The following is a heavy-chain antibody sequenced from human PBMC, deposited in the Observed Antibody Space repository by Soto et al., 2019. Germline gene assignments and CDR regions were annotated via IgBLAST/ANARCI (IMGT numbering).Heavy chain of an antibody. V-gene: IGHV4-34*01. CDR2: INHSGST. Sequence: QVQLQQWGAGLLKPSETLSLTCAVYGGSFSGYYWSWIRQPPGKGLEWIGEINHSGSTNYNPSPRSRFTISVYTSQNQFSLKLSSVTAADTAVYYSEGIRDTAMVTYPVEFDPWGQGTLVTVSS. CDR1: GGSFSGYY. CDR3: EGIRDTAMVTYPVEFDP. D-gene: IGHD5-18*01. J-gene: IGHJ5*02.